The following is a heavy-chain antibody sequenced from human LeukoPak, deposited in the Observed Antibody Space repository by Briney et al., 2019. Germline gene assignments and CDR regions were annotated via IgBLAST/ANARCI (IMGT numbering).Heavy chain of an antibody. CDR2: IYYSGYT. V-gene: IGHV4-59*01. Sequence: SETLSLTCTVSGGSISSYYWSWIRQPPGKGLEWIGCIYYSGYTNYKSSLKSRVTISVDTSKNQFALKLSSVTAADTAVYYCARTTMVRGTYYMDVWGKGTTVTVSS. D-gene: IGHD3-10*01. CDR1: GGSISSYY. CDR3: ARTTMVRGTYYMDV. J-gene: IGHJ6*03.